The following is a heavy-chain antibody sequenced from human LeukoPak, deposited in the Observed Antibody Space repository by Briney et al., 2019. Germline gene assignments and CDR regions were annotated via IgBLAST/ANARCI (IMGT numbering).Heavy chain of an antibody. V-gene: IGHV4-61*01. CDR1: GGSVSGGSYY. D-gene: IGHD5-12*01. Sequence: SETLSLTCTVSGGSVSGGSYYWSWIRQPPGKGLEWIGYIYYSGSTNYNPSLKSRVTISVDTSKNQFSLRLSSVTAADTAVYYCARVGGYSGYELDYWGQGTLVTVSS. CDR2: IYYSGST. CDR3: ARVGGYSGYELDY. J-gene: IGHJ4*02.